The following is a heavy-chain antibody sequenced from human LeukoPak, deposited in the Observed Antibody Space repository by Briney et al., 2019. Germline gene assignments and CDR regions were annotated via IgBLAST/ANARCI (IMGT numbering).Heavy chain of an antibody. Sequence: RGESLKISCKGSGYSFTSYWIGWVRQMPGKGLEWMGIIYPGDSDTRYSPSFRGQVTISADKSISTAYLQWSSLKASDTAMYYCARQGRYYDFWSGYSFDYWGQGTLVTVSS. CDR3: ARQGRYYDFWSGYSFDY. CDR1: GYSFTSYW. CDR2: IYPGDSDT. D-gene: IGHD3-3*01. V-gene: IGHV5-51*01. J-gene: IGHJ4*02.